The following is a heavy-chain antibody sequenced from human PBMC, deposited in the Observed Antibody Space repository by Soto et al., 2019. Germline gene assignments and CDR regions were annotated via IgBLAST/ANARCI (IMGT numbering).Heavy chain of an antibody. CDR1: GGTFSSYA. CDR2: IIPIFGTA. D-gene: IGHD4-17*01. Sequence: SVKVSCKASGGTFSSYAISWVRQAPGQGFEWMGGIIPIFGTANYAQKFQGRVTITADESTSTAYMELSSLRSEDTAVYYCARLGVRKSYGDYAYFDYWGQGTLVTVSS. CDR3: ARLGVRKSYGDYAYFDY. V-gene: IGHV1-69*13. J-gene: IGHJ4*02.